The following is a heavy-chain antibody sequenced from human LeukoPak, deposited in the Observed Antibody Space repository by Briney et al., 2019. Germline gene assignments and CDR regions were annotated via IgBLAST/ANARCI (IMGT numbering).Heavy chain of an antibody. J-gene: IGHJ3*02. D-gene: IGHD3-22*01. CDR2: ISAYNGNT. V-gene: IGHV1-18*01. Sequence: ASVKVSCKASGYTFTSYGISWVRQAPGQGLEWMGWISAYNGNTNYAQKLQGRVTVTTDTSTSTAYMDLRSLRSDDTAVYYCAAESIVVVDDAFDIWGQGTMVTVSS. CDR3: AAESIVVVDDAFDI. CDR1: GYTFTSYG.